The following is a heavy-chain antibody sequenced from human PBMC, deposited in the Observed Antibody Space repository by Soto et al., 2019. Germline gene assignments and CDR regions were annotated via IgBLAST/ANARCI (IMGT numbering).Heavy chain of an antibody. Sequence: VELVESGGGLVKPGGCLTLSCAASGFSFKNAWMNWVRQAPGKGLEWVGRIKNKNDGGTTDYAAFVKGRFTISRDASENTLYLHMNGLKTEDTGVYFCTGLWFGEIYNYWGQGSLVTVSS. CDR2: IKNKNDGGTT. V-gene: IGHV3-15*07. CDR1: GFSFKNAW. J-gene: IGHJ4*01. D-gene: IGHD3-10*01. CDR3: TGLWFGEIYNY.